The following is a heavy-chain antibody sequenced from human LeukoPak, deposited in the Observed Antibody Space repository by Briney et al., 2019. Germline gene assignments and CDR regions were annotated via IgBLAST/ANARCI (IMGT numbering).Heavy chain of an antibody. Sequence: PSETLSLTCTVSGGSISSYYWSWIRQPPGKGLEWIGYIYYSGSTNYNPSLKSRVTISVDTSKNQFSLKLSSVTAADTAVYYCARVGGGSYYGNWFDPWGQGTLVIVSS. D-gene: IGHD1-26*01. J-gene: IGHJ5*02. CDR3: ARVGGGSYYGNWFDP. CDR1: GGSISSYY. CDR2: IYYSGST. V-gene: IGHV4-59*01.